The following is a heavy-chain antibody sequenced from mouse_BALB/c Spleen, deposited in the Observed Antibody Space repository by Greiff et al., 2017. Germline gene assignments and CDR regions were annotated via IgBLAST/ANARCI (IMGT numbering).Heavy chain of an antibody. J-gene: IGHJ2*01. V-gene: IGHV1-4*01. CDR3: AKALRLPYYFDY. CDR2: INPSSGYT. D-gene: IGHD1-2*01. CDR1: GYTFTSYT. Sequence: VQLQQSGAELARPGASVKMSCKASGYTFTSYTMHWVKQRPGQGLEWIGYINPSSGYTNYNQKFKDKATLTADKSSSTAYMQLSSLTSEDSAVYYCAKALRLPYYFDYWGQGTTLTVSS.